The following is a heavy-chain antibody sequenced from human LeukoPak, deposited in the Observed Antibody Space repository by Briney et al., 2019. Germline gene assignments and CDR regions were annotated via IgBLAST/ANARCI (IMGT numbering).Heavy chain of an antibody. CDR1: GGSFSGYY. D-gene: IGHD6-13*01. J-gene: IGHJ2*01. V-gene: IGHV4-34*01. CDR3: ARLTSSWYQDWYFDL. CDR2: INHSGST. Sequence: SETLSLTCAVNGGSFSGYYWSWIRQPPGKGLEWIGEINHSGSTNYNPSLKSRVTISVDTSKNQFSLKLSSVTATDTAVYYCARLTSSWYQDWYFDLWGRGTLVTVSS.